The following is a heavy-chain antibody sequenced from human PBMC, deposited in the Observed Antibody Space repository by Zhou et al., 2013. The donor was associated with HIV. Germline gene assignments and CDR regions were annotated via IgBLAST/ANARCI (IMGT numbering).Heavy chain of an antibody. CDR1: GASISSHY. Sequence: QVQLQESGPGLVKPSETLSLTCTVSGASISSHYWSWIRQPPGKALEWLGYVYSGGTTNYNPSLKGRVSMSVDTSKSQFFLNLNSVTAADTALYFCARYLRGSVYHLDYWGQGILVTVXS. D-gene: IGHD5-12*01. J-gene: IGHJ4*02. V-gene: IGHV4-59*11. CDR2: VYSGGTT. CDR3: ARYLRGSVYHLDY.